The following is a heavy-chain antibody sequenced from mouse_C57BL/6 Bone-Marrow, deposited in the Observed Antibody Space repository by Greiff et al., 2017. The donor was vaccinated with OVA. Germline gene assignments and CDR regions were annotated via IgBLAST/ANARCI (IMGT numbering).Heavy chain of an antibody. Sequence: QVQLKESGAELARPGASVKLSCKASGYTLTSYGISWVKQRTGQGLEWIGEIYPRSGNTYYNEKFKGKATLTADKSSSTAYMELRSLTSEDSAVYFCAREAYYYGRDYWGQGTTLTVSS. CDR3: AREAYYYGRDY. CDR1: GYTLTSYG. CDR2: IYPRSGNT. D-gene: IGHD1-1*01. V-gene: IGHV1-81*01. J-gene: IGHJ2*01.